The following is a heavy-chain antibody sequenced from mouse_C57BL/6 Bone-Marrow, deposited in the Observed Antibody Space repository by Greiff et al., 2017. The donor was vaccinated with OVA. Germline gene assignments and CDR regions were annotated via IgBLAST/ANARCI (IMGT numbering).Heavy chain of an antibody. CDR1: GYTFTSYG. CDR2: IYPRSGNT. Sequence: VHLVESGAELARPGASVKLSCKASGYTFTSYGISWVKQRTGQGLEWIGEIYPRSGNTYYNEKFKGKATLTADKSSSTAYMELRSLTSEDSAVYFCAREDGSSFHWYFDVWGTGTTVTVSS. V-gene: IGHV1-81*01. J-gene: IGHJ1*03. CDR3: AREDGSSFHWYFDV. D-gene: IGHD1-1*01.